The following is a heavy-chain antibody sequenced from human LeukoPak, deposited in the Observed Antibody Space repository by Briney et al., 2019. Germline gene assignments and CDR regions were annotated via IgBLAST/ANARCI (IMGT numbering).Heavy chain of an antibody. CDR3: AVNYYDSSTRVAFDI. V-gene: IGHV1-18*01. CDR2: ISAYNGNT. D-gene: IGHD3-22*01. J-gene: IGHJ3*02. CDR1: GYTFTSYG. Sequence: ASVKVSCKASGYTFTSYGISWVRQAPGQGLEWMGWISAYNGNTNYAQKLQGRVTMTTDTSTSTAYMELRSLRSDDTAVYYCAVNYYDSSTRVAFDIWGQGTMVTVSS.